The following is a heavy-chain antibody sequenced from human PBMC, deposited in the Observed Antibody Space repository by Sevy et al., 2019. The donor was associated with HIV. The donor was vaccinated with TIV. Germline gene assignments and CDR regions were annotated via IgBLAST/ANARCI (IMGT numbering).Heavy chain of an antibody. CDR1: GLTVSSNY. V-gene: IGHV3-53*01. CDR2: IYSGGAT. J-gene: IGHJ4*02. D-gene: IGHD6-13*01. CDR3: ARGGLDSNWFRSFDY. Sequence: GGSLRLSCAVSGLTVSSNYMSWVRQAPGKGLEWVSLIYSGGATYYADTVNGRFTISGDDSKNTLYLQMGSLRDEDTAVYYCARGGLDSNWFRSFDYWGRGTLVTVSS.